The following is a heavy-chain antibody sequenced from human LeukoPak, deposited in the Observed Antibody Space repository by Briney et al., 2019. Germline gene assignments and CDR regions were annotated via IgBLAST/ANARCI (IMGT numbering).Heavy chain of an antibody. V-gene: IGHV4-34*01. J-gene: IGHJ4*02. CDR1: GGSFSGYY. CDR2: INHSGST. CDR3: ARVLTCSSTSCPPLFDY. Sequence: SETLSLTCAVYGGSFSGYYWSWIRQPPGEGLEWIGEINHSGSTNHNPSLKSRVTISVDTSKNQFSLKLSSVTAADTAVYYCARVLTCSSTSCPPLFDYWGQGTLVTVSS. D-gene: IGHD2-2*01.